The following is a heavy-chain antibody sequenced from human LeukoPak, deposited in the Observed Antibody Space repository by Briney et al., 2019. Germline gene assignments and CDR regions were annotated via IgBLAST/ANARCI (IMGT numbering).Heavy chain of an antibody. Sequence: GGSLRLSCAASGFTFSSYAMHWVRQAPGKGLEWVAVISYDGSNKYYADSVEGRFTISRDNSKNTLYLQMNSLRAEDTAVYYCARTGWELPSCFDYWGQGTLVTVSS. CDR3: ARTGWELPSCFDY. D-gene: IGHD1-26*01. V-gene: IGHV3-30-3*01. J-gene: IGHJ4*02. CDR2: ISYDGSNK. CDR1: GFTFSSYA.